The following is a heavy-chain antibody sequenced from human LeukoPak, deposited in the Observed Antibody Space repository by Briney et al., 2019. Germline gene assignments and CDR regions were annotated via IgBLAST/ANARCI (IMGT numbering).Heavy chain of an antibody. J-gene: IGHJ4*02. D-gene: IGHD6-19*01. CDR2: IYSSGST. V-gene: IGHV4-4*07. Sequence: PSETLSLTCTVSGFSISSYFWSWVRQPAGKGLEWIGRIYSSGSTKYNPSLQSRVTMSLDTSKKQLSLNLGSVTAADTAVYYCARAGSSGGLCDYWGQGILVTVSS. CDR3: ARAGSSGGLCDY. CDR1: GFSISSYF.